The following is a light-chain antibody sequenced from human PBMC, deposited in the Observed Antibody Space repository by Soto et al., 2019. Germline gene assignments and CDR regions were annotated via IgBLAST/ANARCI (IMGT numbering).Light chain of an antibody. V-gene: IGKV1-27*01. CDR2: AAS. Sequence: DIQMTQSPSSLSASVGDRVTITCRARQGISNYLAWYQQKPGKVPKLLIYAASTFQSGVPSRFSGSGSGTDFTLTITSLQPEAGATDYYQKYNSAPFTFSPGTKVDIK. CDR1: QGISNY. J-gene: IGKJ3*01. CDR3: QKYNSAPFT.